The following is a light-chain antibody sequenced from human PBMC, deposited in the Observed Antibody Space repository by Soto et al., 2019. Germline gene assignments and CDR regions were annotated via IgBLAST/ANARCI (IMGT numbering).Light chain of an antibody. CDR1: QSLTSS. V-gene: IGKV3-15*01. J-gene: IGKJ5*01. CDR2: AAS. Sequence: EIVMTQSPATLSASPGERATLSCRASQSLTSSLVWYQQKPGQAPRLLIYAASTRATGVPARFSGSGSGTEFTLTISRLHYEDSAVYYCQQYNNSPPVTFGHGTRLEIK. CDR3: QQYNNSPPVT.